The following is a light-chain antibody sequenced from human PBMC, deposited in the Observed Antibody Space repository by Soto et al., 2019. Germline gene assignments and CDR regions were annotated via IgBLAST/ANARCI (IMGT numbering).Light chain of an antibody. V-gene: IGKV1-5*01. CDR3: LQYNGYYRT. CDR2: DAS. Sequence: IQMTQSPSTLSASVGATVTITCRASQTISGWLAWYQQRPGKAPNLLIFDASTLESGVPSRFSGSGSGTTFTLTISSLQSDDFATYYCLQYNGYYRTFGQGTKVDIK. J-gene: IGKJ1*01. CDR1: QTISGW.